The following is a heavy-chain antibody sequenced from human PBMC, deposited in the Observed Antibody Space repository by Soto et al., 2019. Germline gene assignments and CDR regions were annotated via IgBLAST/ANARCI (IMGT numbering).Heavy chain of an antibody. Sequence: EVQLVESGGGLVQPGGSLRLSCAASGFTFSSYSMNWVRQAPGKGLEWVSYISSSSSTIYYADTVKGRFSISRDNAKNSRYLQMNSLRAEDTAVYYCAYGSRGWDDYFDYWGQGTLVTVSS. D-gene: IGHD6-19*01. CDR3: AYGSRGWDDYFDY. CDR2: ISSSSSTI. J-gene: IGHJ4*02. CDR1: GFTFSSYS. V-gene: IGHV3-48*01.